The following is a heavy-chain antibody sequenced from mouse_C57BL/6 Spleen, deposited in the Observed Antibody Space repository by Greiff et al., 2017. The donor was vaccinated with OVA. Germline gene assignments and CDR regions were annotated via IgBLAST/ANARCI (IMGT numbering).Heavy chain of an antibody. D-gene: IGHD2-2*01. Sequence: QVQLQQPGAELVKPGASVKMSCKASGYTFTSYWITWVKQRPGQGLEWIGDIYPGSGSTNYNEKFKSKATLTVDTSSSTAYMQLSSLTSEDSAVYYCARYTMVRAWFADWGQGTLVTVSA. J-gene: IGHJ3*01. CDR3: ARYTMVRAWFAD. CDR1: GYTFTSYW. V-gene: IGHV1-55*01. CDR2: IYPGSGST.